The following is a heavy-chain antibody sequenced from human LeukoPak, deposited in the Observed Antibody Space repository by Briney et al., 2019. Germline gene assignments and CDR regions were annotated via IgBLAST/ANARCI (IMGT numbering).Heavy chain of an antibody. CDR2: VFGGGGT. V-gene: IGHV3-53*01. J-gene: IGHJ4*02. CDR1: GLSVSSTF. D-gene: IGHD3-22*01. Sequence: GGSLRLSCAASGLSVSSTFLSWVRPTPGGGLEWVSSVFGGGGTRYADFVMGRFTISRDNSKSTLYLQMNSLRAEDTAVYYCARTYTNNAGYYLYWGQGTLVTVSS. CDR3: ARTYTNNAGYYLY.